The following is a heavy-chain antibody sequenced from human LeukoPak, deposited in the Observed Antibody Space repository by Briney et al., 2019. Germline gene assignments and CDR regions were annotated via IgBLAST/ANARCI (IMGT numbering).Heavy chain of an antibody. CDR3: TRRGSGNGGTYAGMDV. CDR2: LLYNGNT. V-gene: IGHV4-39*01. J-gene: IGHJ6*02. Sequence: SETLSLTCTVAGRSISSDVHYWDWIRQAPGKGLEWIGSLLYNGNTWYNPSLESRVTISVDTSENQFSLRLTSVNAADTALYFCTRRGSGNGGTYAGMDVWGPGTSVTVSS. CDR1: GRSISSDVHY. D-gene: IGHD1-26*01.